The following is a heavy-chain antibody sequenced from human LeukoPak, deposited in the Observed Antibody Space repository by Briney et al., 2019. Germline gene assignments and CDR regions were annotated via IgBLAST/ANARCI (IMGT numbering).Heavy chain of an antibody. V-gene: IGHV3-53*01. CDR1: GFTVSSNY. CDR3: AELGITMIGGV. D-gene: IGHD3-10*02. CDR2: IHSGGST. Sequence: GGSLRLSCAASGFTVSSNYMSWVRQAPGKGLEWVSVIHSGGSTYYADSVKGRFTISRDNATNSLYLQMNSLRAEDTAVYYCAELGITMIGGVWGKGTTVTISS. J-gene: IGHJ6*04.